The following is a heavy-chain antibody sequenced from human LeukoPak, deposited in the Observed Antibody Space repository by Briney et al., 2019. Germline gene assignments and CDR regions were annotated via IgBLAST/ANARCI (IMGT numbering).Heavy chain of an antibody. CDR1: GYTFTGYY. D-gene: IGHD6-19*01. V-gene: IGHV1-2*02. Sequence: ASVKVSCKASGYTFTGYYMHWVRQAPGQGLEWMGWINPNSGGTNYAQKFQGRVTMTRDTSISTAYMELSRLRSDDTAAYYCARDLGTSRYSSGWYERNYYFDYWGQGTLVTVSS. CDR2: INPNSGGT. J-gene: IGHJ4*02. CDR3: ARDLGTSRYSSGWYERNYYFDY.